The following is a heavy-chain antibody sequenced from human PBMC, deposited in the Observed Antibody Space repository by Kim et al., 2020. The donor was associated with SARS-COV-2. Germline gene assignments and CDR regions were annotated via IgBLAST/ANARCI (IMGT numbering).Heavy chain of an antibody. D-gene: IGHD2-21*02. CDR3: ARPPYCGGDCYLYYYYGMDV. J-gene: IGHJ6*02. CDR2: ISSSGSTI. CDR1: GFTFSDYY. Sequence: GGSLRLSCAASGFTFSDYYMSWIRQAPGKGLEWVSYISSSGSTIYYADSVKGRFTISRDNAKNSLYLQMNSLRAEDTAVYYCARPPYCGGDCYLYYYYGMDVWGQGTTVTVSS. V-gene: IGHV3-11*01.